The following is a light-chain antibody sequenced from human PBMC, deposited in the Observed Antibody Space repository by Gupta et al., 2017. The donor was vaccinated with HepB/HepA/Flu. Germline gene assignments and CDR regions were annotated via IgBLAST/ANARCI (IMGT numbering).Light chain of an antibody. J-gene: IGKJ1*01. CDR3: QEVSGSSWT. CDR1: QSISDW. V-gene: IGKV1-5*03. CDR2: RAS. Sequence: DIQMTQSPSTLSASVGDRVTITCRAGQSISDWLAWYQQKPGKAPNLLIYRASTLESGVPSRFSGSGSGTEFTLTISSLQPDDFATYYCQEVSGSSWTFGQGTKVEIK.